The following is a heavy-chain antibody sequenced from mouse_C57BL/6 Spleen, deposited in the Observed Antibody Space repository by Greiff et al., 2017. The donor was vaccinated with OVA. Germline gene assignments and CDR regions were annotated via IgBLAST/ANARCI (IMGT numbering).Heavy chain of an antibody. V-gene: IGHV5-4*01. D-gene: IGHD1-1*01. J-gene: IGHJ4*01. CDR2: ISDGGSYT. Sequence: EVQVVESGGGLVKPGGSLKLSCAASGFTFSSYAMSWVRQTPEKRLEWVATISDGGSYTYYPDNVKGRFTISRDNAKNNLYLQMSHLKSEDTAMYYCARDEAYYGSSYAMDYWGQGTSVTVSS. CDR1: GFTFSSYA. CDR3: ARDEAYYGSSYAMDY.